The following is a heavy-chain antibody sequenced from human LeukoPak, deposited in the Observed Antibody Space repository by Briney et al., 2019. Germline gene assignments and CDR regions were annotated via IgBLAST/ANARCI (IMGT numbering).Heavy chain of an antibody. J-gene: IGHJ4*02. CDR2: ISYDGSNK. CDR3: ARDVVDYDSSGYYSYFDY. CDR1: GFTFSSYA. V-gene: IGHV3-30-3*01. D-gene: IGHD3-22*01. Sequence: PGGSLRLSCAASGFTFSSYAMHWVRQAPGMGLEWVAVISYDGSNKYYADSVKGRFTISRDNSKNTLYLQMNSLRAEDTAVYYCARDVVDYDSSGYYSYFDYWGQGTLVTVSS.